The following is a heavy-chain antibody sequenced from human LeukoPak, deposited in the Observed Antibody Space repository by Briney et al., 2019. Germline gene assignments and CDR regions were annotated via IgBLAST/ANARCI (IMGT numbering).Heavy chain of an antibody. CDR2: ISYDGSNK. Sequence: HPGGSLRLSCAASGFTFSSYAMHWVRQAPGEGLEWVAVISYDGSNKYYADSVKGRFTISRDNSKNTLYLQMNSLRAEDTAVYYCVRRGSYYYYYMDVWGKGTTVTVSS. V-gene: IGHV3-30*01. CDR3: VRRGSYYYYYMDV. J-gene: IGHJ6*03. D-gene: IGHD3-10*01. CDR1: GFTFSSYA.